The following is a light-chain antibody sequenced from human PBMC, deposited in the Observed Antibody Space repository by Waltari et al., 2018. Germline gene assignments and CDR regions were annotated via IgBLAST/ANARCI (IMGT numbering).Light chain of an antibody. CDR1: QSVGRS. Sequence: EIVLTHFPRTLSLSPGGGATLSCRASQSVGRSLVWYQQRPGRAPRLLIYGASSRATGIPDRFTGSGSGTDFSLTISRLEPEDFAVYYCQMYVRLPVTFGQGTKVEI. CDR3: QMYVRLPVT. CDR2: GAS. J-gene: IGKJ1*01. V-gene: IGKV3-20*01.